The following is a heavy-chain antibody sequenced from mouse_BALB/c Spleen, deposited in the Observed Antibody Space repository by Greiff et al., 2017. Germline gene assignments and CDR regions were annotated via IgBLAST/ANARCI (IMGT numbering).Heavy chain of an antibody. CDR2: ISSGGST. CDR3: ARGGFYDGYLYAMDY. D-gene: IGHD2-3*01. J-gene: IGHJ4*01. CDR1: GFTFSSYA. V-gene: IGHV5-6-5*01. Sequence: EVQGVESGGGLVKPGGSLKLSCAASGFTFSSYAMSWVRQTPEKRLEWVASISSGGSTYYPDSVKGRFTISRDNARNILYLQMSSLRSEDTAMYYCARGGFYDGYLYAMDYWGQGTSVTVSS.